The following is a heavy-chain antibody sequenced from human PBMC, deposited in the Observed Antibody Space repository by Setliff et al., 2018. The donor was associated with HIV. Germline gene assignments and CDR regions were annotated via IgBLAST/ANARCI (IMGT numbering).Heavy chain of an antibody. V-gene: IGHV4-39*01. Sequence: SETLSLTCTVSGGSISTSRYYWGWIRQPPGKGLEWIGSINYRGNTYYNPSLKSRAAISVDTSKNQISLKLSSVTAADTAVYYCASLDGSESPYIYYYMDVWGEVTAVTVSS. CDR3: ASLDGSESPYIYYYMDV. J-gene: IGHJ6*03. D-gene: IGHD3-10*01. CDR2: INYRGNT. CDR1: GGSISTSRYY.